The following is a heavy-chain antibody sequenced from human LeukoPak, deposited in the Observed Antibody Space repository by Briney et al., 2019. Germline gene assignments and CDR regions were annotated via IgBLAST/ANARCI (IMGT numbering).Heavy chain of an antibody. V-gene: IGHV4-39*01. CDR1: GGSISSSSYY. Sequence: SETLSLTCTVSGGSISSSSYYWGWIRQPPGKGLEWIGSIYYSGSTYYNPSLKGRVTMSVDTSKNQFSLKLTSVTAADTAVYYCARLPGPGRPGYYAMDVWGQGTTVTVSS. D-gene: IGHD1-1*01. CDR2: IYYSGST. J-gene: IGHJ6*02. CDR3: ARLPGPGRPGYYAMDV.